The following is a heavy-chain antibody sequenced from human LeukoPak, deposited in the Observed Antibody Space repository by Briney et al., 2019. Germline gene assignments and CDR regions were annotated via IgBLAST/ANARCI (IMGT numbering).Heavy chain of an antibody. J-gene: IGHJ6*03. CDR1: GGSISSGDYY. CDR2: IYYSGST. D-gene: IGHD2-15*01. CDR3: ASTIVVVVAATPGPDYYSYMHV. Sequence: PLQTLSLTCTVSGGSISSGDYYWSWIRQPPGKGLEWIGYIYYSGSTYYNPSLKSRVTISVDTSKNPFSLKLSSVTAADTAVYYCASTIVVVVAATPGPDYYSYMHVWGKGRTLTVSS. V-gene: IGHV4-30-4*08.